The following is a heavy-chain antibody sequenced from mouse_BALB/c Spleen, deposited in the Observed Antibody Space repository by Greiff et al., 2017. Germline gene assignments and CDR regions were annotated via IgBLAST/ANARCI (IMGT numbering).Heavy chain of an antibody. D-gene: IGHD1-1*01. CDR3: ARRDGSSSTGDY. CDR1: GFNIKDTY. J-gene: IGHJ4*01. CDR2: IDPANGNT. Sequence: EVQLQQSGAELVKPGASVKLSCTASGFNIKDTYMHWVKQRPEQGLEWIGRIDPANGNTKYDPKFQGKATITADTSSNTAYLQLSSLTSEDTAVYCCARRDGSSSTGDYWGQGTSVTVSS. V-gene: IGHV14-3*02.